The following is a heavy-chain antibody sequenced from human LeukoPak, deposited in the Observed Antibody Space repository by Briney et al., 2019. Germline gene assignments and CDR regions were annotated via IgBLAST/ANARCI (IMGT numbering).Heavy chain of an antibody. D-gene: IGHD2-15*01. J-gene: IGHJ3*02. Sequence: PGGSLRLSCAASGFTFSSYSMNWVRQAPGKGLEWVSYISFTSGTIYYADSVKGRFTVSRDNAKNSLLLQMNSLRAEDTALYYCARGYSRAAFDIWGQGTMVTVSS. V-gene: IGHV3-48*01. CDR2: ISFTSGTI. CDR3: ARGYSRAAFDI. CDR1: GFTFSSYS.